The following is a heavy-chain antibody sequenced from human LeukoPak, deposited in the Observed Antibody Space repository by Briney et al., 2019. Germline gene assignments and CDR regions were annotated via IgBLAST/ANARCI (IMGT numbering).Heavy chain of an antibody. CDR1: GFTVSSNY. CDR3: AKDPYGTRYFDY. CDR2: IYSGGST. D-gene: IGHD2-2*01. J-gene: IGHJ4*02. Sequence: GGSLRLSCAASGFTVSSNYMSWVRQAPGKGLEWVSVIYSGGSTYYADSVKGRFTISRDNSKNTLYLQMNSLRAEDTAVYYCAKDPYGTRYFDYWGQGTLVTAS. V-gene: IGHV3-53*01.